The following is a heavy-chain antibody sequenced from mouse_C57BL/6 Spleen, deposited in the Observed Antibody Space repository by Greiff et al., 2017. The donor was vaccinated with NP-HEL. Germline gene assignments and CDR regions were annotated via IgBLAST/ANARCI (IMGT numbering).Heavy chain of an antibody. J-gene: IGHJ2*01. Sequence: QVQLQQSGAELVKPGASVKLSCKASGYTFTSYWMQWVKQRPGQGLEWIGEIDPSDSYTNYNQKFKGKATLTVDTSSSTAYMQLSSLTSEDSAVYYCARRITTYFGDWGKGTTLTVSS. CDR1: GYTFTSYW. V-gene: IGHV1-50*01. D-gene: IGHD2-4*01. CDR3: ARRITTYFGD. CDR2: IDPSDSYT.